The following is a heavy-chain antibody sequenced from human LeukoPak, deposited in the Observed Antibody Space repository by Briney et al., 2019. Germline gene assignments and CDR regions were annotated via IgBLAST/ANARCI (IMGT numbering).Heavy chain of an antibody. CDR3: ARDPH. Sequence: SGGSLRLSCAASGFTFSNYWMSWVRQAPGKGLEWVAVISYDGSNKYYADSVKGRFTISRDNSKNTLYLQMNSLRAEDTAVYYCARDPHWGQGTLVTVSS. J-gene: IGHJ4*02. CDR1: GFTFSNYW. CDR2: ISYDGSNK. V-gene: IGHV3-30-3*01.